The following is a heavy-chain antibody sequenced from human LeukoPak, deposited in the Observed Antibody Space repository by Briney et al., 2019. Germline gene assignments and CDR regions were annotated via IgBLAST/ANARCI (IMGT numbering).Heavy chain of an antibody. CDR3: ARLAVYSSGWSPFDY. V-gene: IGHV5-51*01. Sequence: GESLKISCKGSGYSFTSYWIGWVRQMPGKGLEWMGIIYPGDSDTRYSPSFQGQVTISADKSISTAYLQWSNLKASDTAMYYCARLAVYSSGWSPFDYWGQGTLVTVSS. CDR2: IYPGDSDT. J-gene: IGHJ4*02. CDR1: GYSFTSYW. D-gene: IGHD6-19*01.